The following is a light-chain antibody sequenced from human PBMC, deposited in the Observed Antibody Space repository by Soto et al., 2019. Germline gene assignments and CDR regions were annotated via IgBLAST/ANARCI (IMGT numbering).Light chain of an antibody. CDR2: NAS. J-gene: IGKJ5*01. CDR1: QRVSTF. CDR3: QQRNVWPPVT. Sequence: EIVLTQSPATLSLSPGDRALLSCRASQRVSTFLAWFRQKPGPPPRLLIYNASNRTTGIPARFSGSGSGTDFTLTISSLEPEDSAVYYCQQRNVWPPVTFGQGTRLEIK. V-gene: IGKV3-11*01.